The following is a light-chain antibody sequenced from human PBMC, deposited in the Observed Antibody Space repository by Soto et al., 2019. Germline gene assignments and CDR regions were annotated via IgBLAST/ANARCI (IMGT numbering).Light chain of an antibody. CDR1: QSISNW. Sequence: DIQMTQSPSTLSASVGDRVTITCRASQSISNWLAWYQQKSGKAPKLLIYKASNLESGVLSRFSGSGSGTEFTLSISSLQPDDFATYYCQQYETYPRTFGQGTKVDIK. CDR3: QQYETYPRT. J-gene: IGKJ1*01. V-gene: IGKV1-5*03. CDR2: KAS.